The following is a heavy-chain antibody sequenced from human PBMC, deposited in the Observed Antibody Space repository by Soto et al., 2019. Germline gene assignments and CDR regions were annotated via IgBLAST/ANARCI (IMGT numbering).Heavy chain of an antibody. CDR3: ARGQEVVITGWWFDY. Sequence: GGSLRLSCAASGFTFSSYSMNWVRQAPGKGLEWVSYISSSSSTIYYADSVKGRFTISRDNAKNSLYLQMNSLRDEDTAVYYCARGQEVVITGWWFDYWGQGTLVTVSS. V-gene: IGHV3-48*02. D-gene: IGHD3-22*01. CDR2: ISSSSSTI. J-gene: IGHJ4*02. CDR1: GFTFSSYS.